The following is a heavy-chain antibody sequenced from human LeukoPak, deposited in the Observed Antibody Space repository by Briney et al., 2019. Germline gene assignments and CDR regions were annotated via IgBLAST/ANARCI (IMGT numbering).Heavy chain of an antibody. J-gene: IGHJ4*02. CDR1: GFTFSSYG. V-gene: IGHV3-30*02. CDR3: ARPLQSAVHY. D-gene: IGHD5-24*01. CDR2: IRYDGSNK. Sequence: GGSLRLSCAASGFTFSSYGMHWVRQAPGKGLESVAFIRYDGSNKYYADSVKDRFTISRDKSKNTLNLQKTTLRAEDTAVYYCARPLQSAVHYWGQGTLVTVSS.